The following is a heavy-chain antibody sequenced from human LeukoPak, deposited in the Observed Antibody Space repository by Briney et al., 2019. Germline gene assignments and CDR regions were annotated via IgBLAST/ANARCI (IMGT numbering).Heavy chain of an antibody. CDR2: IYTSGST. J-gene: IGHJ3*02. D-gene: IGHD3-10*01. CDR3: ARHELLYDAFDI. Sequence: SETLSLTCTVSGGSISSYYWSWIRQPPGKGLEWTGYIYTSGSTNYNPSLKSRVTISVDTSKNQFSLKLSSVTAADTAVYYCARHELLYDAFDIWGQGTMVTVSS. CDR1: GGSISSYY. V-gene: IGHV4-4*09.